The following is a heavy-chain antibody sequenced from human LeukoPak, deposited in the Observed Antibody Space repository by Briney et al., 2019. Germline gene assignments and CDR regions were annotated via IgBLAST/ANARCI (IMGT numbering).Heavy chain of an antibody. D-gene: IGHD6-19*01. CDR1: GFTFSSYS. CDR2: ISTSSSYI. Sequence: GGSLRLSCTASGFTFSSYSMNWVRQAPGKGLEWVSSISTSSSYIYYADSVKGRFTISRDNAKNSLFLQMNSLRAEDTAVYYCAREASDWNYYYYLGVWGKGTTVTISS. J-gene: IGHJ6*03. V-gene: IGHV3-21*01. CDR3: AREASDWNYYYYLGV.